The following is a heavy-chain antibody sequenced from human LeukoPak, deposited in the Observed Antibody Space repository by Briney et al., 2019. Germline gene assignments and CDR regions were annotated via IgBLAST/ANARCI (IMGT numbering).Heavy chain of an antibody. CDR2: IYTSGST. V-gene: IGHV4-4*07. CDR1: GASISSYY. Sequence: SETLSLTRTVSGASISSYYWTWIRQPAGKGLEWIGRIYTSGSTNYNPSPKSRVAMSVDTSKNQFSLKLSSVTAADTAVYYCARLSADSSSSRGFDYWGQGTLVTVSS. D-gene: IGHD2-2*01. J-gene: IGHJ4*02. CDR3: ARLSADSSSSRGFDY.